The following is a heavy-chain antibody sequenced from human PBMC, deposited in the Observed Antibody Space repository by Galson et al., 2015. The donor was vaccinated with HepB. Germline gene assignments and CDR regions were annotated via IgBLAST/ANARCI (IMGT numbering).Heavy chain of an antibody. CDR2: INSDGSST. J-gene: IGHJ5*02. CDR3: ARAEDYGDYRGWFDP. CDR1: GFTFSSYW. D-gene: IGHD4-17*01. V-gene: IGHV3-74*01. Sequence: LRLSCAASGFTFSSYWMHWVRQAPGKGLVWVSRINSDGSSTSYADSVKGRFTISRDNAKNTLYLQMNSLRAEDTAVYYCARAEDYGDYRGWFDPWGQRTLVTVSS.